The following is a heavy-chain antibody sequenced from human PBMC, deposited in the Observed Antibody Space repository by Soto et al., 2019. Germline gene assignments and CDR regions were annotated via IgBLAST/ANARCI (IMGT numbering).Heavy chain of an antibody. Sequence: QVQLVQSGAEVKKPGSSVKVSCKASGGTFSSYAISWVRQAPGQGLEWMGGIIPIFGTANYAQKFQGRVTITADKSTSTAYMELSSLRSDDTAVYYCARRRYYYDSSGYYPRPYYYYGMDVWGQGTTVTVSS. D-gene: IGHD3-22*01. V-gene: IGHV1-69*06. CDR1: GGTFSSYA. J-gene: IGHJ6*02. CDR2: IIPIFGTA. CDR3: ARRRYYYDSSGYYPRPYYYYGMDV.